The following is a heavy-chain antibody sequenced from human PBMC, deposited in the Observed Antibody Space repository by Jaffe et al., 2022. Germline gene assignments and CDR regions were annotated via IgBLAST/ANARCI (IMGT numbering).Heavy chain of an antibody. J-gene: IGHJ4*02. D-gene: IGHD6-19*01. V-gene: IGHV3-23*01. CDR3: AKSLTSGWYGSCDY. CDR1: GFTFSSYA. Sequence: EVQLLESGGVLVQPGGSLRLSCAASGFTFSSYAINWVRQAPGKGLEWVSNINSGGGTDYADSVKGRFTVSRDNSKNTLYLQMNSLRAEDTAVYYCAKSLTSGWYGSCDYWGQGTLVTVSS. CDR2: INSGGGT.